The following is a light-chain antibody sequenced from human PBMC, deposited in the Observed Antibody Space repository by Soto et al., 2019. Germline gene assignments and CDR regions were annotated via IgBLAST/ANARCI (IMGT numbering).Light chain of an antibody. CDR3: SSFTSSTSYV. V-gene: IGLV2-14*03. J-gene: IGLJ1*01. CDR1: RSNVGSYNS. CDR2: DVN. Sequence: QSVLTQPASVSGSPGQSIAFSSPGTRSNVGSYNSVSWYQQYPGKAPKLMIHDVNNRPSGISDRFSGSKSGITASLTISGLQAEDEADYYCSSFTSSTSYVFGTGTKVTV.